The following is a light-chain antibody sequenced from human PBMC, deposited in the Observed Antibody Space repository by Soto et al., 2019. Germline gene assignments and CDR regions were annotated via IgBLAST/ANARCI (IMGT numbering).Light chain of an antibody. CDR1: SSNIGRNS. CDR3: GTWDSSLSAVV. CDR2: DSN. Sequence: QSVLTQPPSVSAAPGQEVTISCSGSSSNIGRNSVSWYQQLPGTAPKLLIYDSNKRPSGIPDRFSGSKSGTSATLGITGLQTGEEADYYCGTWDSSLSAVVFGGGTKLTVL. J-gene: IGLJ2*01. V-gene: IGLV1-51*01.